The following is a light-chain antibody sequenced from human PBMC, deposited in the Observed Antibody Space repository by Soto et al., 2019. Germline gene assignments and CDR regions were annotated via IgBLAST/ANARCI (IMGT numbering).Light chain of an antibody. J-gene: IGKJ2*01. CDR1: QSIGGW. V-gene: IGKV1-5*01. Sequence: DIQMTQSPSTLSASVGDRVTITCRASQSIGGWLAWYQQRPGKAPRLLIYDASSVESGVPSRFSGSRSGTKFTLAISSLQPGDFATYYCQHYHSYPYTFGQGTKVDIK. CDR2: DAS. CDR3: QHYHSYPYT.